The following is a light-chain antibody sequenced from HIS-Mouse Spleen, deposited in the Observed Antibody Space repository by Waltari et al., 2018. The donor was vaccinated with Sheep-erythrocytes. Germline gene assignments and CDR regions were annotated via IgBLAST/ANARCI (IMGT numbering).Light chain of an antibody. Sequence: QSALTQPASVSGSPGQSITISCTGTSSDVGSYNLVSWYQQHPGKAPKPRIYEGSKRPSGGANRFSGSKSGNTASLTISGLQAEDEADYYCCSYAGSSTPWVFGGGTKLTVL. CDR3: CSYAGSSTPWV. CDR1: SSDVGSYNL. CDR2: EGS. V-gene: IGLV2-23*01. J-gene: IGLJ3*02.